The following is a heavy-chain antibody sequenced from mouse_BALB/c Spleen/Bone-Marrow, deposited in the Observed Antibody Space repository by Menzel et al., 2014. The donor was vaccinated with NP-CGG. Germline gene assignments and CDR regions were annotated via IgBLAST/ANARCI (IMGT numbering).Heavy chain of an antibody. CDR3: ARHSGSTSYYYTMDY. CDR2: ISSGGSYT. J-gene: IGHJ4*01. D-gene: IGHD1-1*01. V-gene: IGHV5-9-1*01. CDR1: GFTFSSFA. Sequence: EVMLVESEGGLVKPGGSLKLSCAASGFTFSSFAMSWVRQTPEKRLEWVATISSGGSYTYYPDSVKGRYTISRDNAKNTLYLQMSSLRSEDTAMYYCARHSGSTSYYYTMDYWGQGTSVTVSS.